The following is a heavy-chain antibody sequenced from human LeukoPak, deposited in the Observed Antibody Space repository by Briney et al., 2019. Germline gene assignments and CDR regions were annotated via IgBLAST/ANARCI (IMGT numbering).Heavy chain of an antibody. D-gene: IGHD1-26*01. CDR3: ARGRYSGSYLYFDY. J-gene: IGHJ4*02. Sequence: SETLSLTCAVSGYSISSGYYWGWIRQPPGKGLEWIGSIYHSGSTYYTPSLKSRVTISVDTSKNQFSLKLSSVTAADTAVYYCARGRYSGSYLYFDYWGQGTLVTVSS. V-gene: IGHV4-38-2*01. CDR1: GYSISSGYY. CDR2: IYHSGST.